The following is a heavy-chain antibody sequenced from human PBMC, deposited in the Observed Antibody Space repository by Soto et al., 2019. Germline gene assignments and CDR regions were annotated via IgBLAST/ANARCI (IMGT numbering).Heavy chain of an antibody. Sequence: GGSLRLSCAASGFTFSSYSMNWVRQAPGKGLEWVSSISSSSSYIYYADSVKGRFTISRENAKNSMYLQMNSLRAEDTAVYYCARDSISLTTHNFDYWGQGTLVTVSS. CDR3: ARDSISLTTHNFDY. V-gene: IGHV3-21*01. CDR1: GFTFSSYS. D-gene: IGHD1-1*01. CDR2: ISSSSSYI. J-gene: IGHJ4*02.